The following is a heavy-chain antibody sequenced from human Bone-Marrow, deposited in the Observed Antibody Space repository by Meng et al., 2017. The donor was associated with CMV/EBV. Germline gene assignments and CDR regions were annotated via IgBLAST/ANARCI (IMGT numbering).Heavy chain of an antibody. D-gene: IGHD2-2*01. V-gene: IGHV3-30*02. J-gene: IGHJ4*02. CDR1: GFTFGSYG. CDR2: IRYDGSNK. Sequence: GESLKISCAASGFTFGSYGMHWVRQAPGKGLEWVAFIRYDGSNKYYADSVKGRFTISRDNSKNTLYLQMNSLRAEDTAVYYCAKGARWEVPAARDLFDYWGQGTLVTVSS. CDR3: AKGARWEVPAARDLFDY.